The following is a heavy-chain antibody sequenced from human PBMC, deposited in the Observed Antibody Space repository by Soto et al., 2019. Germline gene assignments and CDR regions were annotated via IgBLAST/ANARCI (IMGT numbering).Heavy chain of an antibody. CDR1: GYTFTGYY. J-gene: IGHJ6*02. D-gene: IGHD1-1*01. V-gene: IGHV1-2*02. Sequence: QVQLVQSGAEVKKPGASVKVSCKASGYTFTGYYMHWVRQAPGQGLEWMGWINPNSGGTKYAQKFQGRGTMTRETSISTGNMELSRLRSKDTAVYSCARVALRIQHKNYYYYCGMDVWGQGTTVTVS. CDR3: ARVALRIQHKNYYYYCGMDV. CDR2: INPNSGGT.